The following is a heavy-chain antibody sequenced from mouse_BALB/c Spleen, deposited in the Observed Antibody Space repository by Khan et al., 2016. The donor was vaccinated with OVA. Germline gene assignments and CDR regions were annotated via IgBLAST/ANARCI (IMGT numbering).Heavy chain of an antibody. CDR3: ARGNYYGYYFDY. Sequence: EVQLVESGPGLVKPSQSLSLTCTVTGYSITSGYAWNWIRQFPGNKLEWMGYISYSCGTSYNPSLKSRISITRDTSKNQFFLQLNSVTTEDTATYYCARGNYYGYYFDYWGQGTPLTVSS. CDR2: ISYSCGT. D-gene: IGHD1-1*01. J-gene: IGHJ2*01. V-gene: IGHV3-2*02. CDR1: GYSITSGYA.